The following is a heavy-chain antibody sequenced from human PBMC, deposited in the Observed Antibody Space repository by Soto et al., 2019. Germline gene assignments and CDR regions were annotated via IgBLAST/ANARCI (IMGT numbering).Heavy chain of an antibody. CDR3: ARVGHSIYDSSGYNAFEI. Sequence: AGGSLRLSCAASGFTFSSYWMNWLRHAPGKGLEWVANIKQDGSGKYYVDAVKGRFTISRDNAKNSLYLQMNSLRAEDTAVYYCARVGHSIYDSSGYNAFEIWGQGTMGTVSS. J-gene: IGHJ3*02. D-gene: IGHD3-22*01. V-gene: IGHV3-7*05. CDR2: IKQDGSGK. CDR1: GFTFSSYW.